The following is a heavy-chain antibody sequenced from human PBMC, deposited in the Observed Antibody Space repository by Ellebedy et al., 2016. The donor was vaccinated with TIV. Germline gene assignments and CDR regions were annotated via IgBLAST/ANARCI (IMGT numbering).Heavy chain of an antibody. Sequence: ASVKVSCKASGYTFTSYGISWVRQAPGQGLEWMGWISAYNGNTNYAQKLQGRVTMTTDTSTSTAYMELRSLRSDDTAVYYCARDLMGSGWYGWFDPWGQGTLVTVSS. J-gene: IGHJ5*02. V-gene: IGHV1-18*01. CDR3: ARDLMGSGWYGWFDP. D-gene: IGHD6-19*01. CDR1: GYTFTSYG. CDR2: ISAYNGNT.